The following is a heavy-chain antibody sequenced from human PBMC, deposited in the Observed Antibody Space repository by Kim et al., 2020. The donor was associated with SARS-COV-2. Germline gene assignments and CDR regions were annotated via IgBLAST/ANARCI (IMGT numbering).Heavy chain of an antibody. Sequence: TYYPSAVKGRFTISRENAKNSLYLQMNSLRAGDTAVYYCAAARSYDAFDIWGQGTMVTVSS. CDR3: AAARSYDAFDI. D-gene: IGHD3-10*01. J-gene: IGHJ3*02. CDR2: T. V-gene: IGHV3-13*01.